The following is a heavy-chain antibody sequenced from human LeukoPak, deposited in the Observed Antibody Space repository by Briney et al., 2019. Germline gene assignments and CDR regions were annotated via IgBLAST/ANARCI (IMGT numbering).Heavy chain of an antibody. J-gene: IGHJ5*02. Sequence: PSETLSLTCAVYSGSFSGYYWSWIRQPPGKGLEWIGEINHSGRTTYNASLKSRVTISIDTSKNQFSLKLSSVTAADTAMYYCATTQDCSGGSCPLNWFDPWGRGTLVTVSS. D-gene: IGHD2-15*01. CDR1: SGSFSGYY. CDR3: ATTQDCSGGSCPLNWFDP. CDR2: INHSGRT. V-gene: IGHV4-34*01.